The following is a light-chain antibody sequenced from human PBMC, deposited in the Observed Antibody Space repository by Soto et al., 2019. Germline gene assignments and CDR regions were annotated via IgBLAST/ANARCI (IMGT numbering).Light chain of an antibody. CDR3: NSYTSRYTFV. J-gene: IGLJ1*01. CDR2: EVN. CDR1: SSDVGGYNY. Sequence: QSALTQPASVSGSPGQSITISCTGNSSDVGGYNYVSWYQQHPGKAPKLMIYEVNNRPSEVSNRFSGSKSGNTASLTISGLQPVDEADYYCNSYTSRYTFVLGTGTKVTVL. V-gene: IGLV2-14*01.